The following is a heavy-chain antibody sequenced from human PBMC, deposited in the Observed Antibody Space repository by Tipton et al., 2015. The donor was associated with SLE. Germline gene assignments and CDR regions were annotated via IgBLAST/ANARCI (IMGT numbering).Heavy chain of an antibody. CDR2: IYHSGST. J-gene: IGHJ1*01. D-gene: IGHD3-22*01. Sequence: LRLSCTVSGGSISSHYWSWIRQPPGKGLEWIGSIYHSGSTYYNPSLKSRVTISVDTSKNQFSLKLSSVTAADTAVYYCASLDSSGYYEYFHHWGQGTLVTVSS. CDR3: ASLDSSGYYEYFHH. CDR1: GGSISSHY. V-gene: IGHV4-59*11.